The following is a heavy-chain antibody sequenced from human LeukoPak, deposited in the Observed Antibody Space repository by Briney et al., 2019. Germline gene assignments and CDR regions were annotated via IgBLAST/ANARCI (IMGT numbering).Heavy chain of an antibody. Sequence: GGSLRPSCAASGFTFSNYGISWVRQAPGKGLEGVSPITGNGANTFYADSVKGRFTISRDNSKNTMYLQMNSLRAEDTALYYCARDRSGSYPNWFDPWGQGTLVTVSS. J-gene: IGHJ5*02. V-gene: IGHV3-23*01. D-gene: IGHD3-10*01. CDR1: GFTFSNYG. CDR2: ITGNGANT. CDR3: ARDRSGSYPNWFDP.